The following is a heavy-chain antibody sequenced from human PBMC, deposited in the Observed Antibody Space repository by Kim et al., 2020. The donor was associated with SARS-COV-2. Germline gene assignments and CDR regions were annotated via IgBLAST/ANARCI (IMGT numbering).Heavy chain of an antibody. D-gene: IGHD6-13*01. CDR1: GFTFDDYA. CDR2: ISWNSGSI. V-gene: IGHV3-9*01. J-gene: IGHJ5*02. Sequence: GGSLRLSCAASGFTFDDYAMHWVRQAPGKGLEWVSGISWNSGSIGYADSVKGRFTISRDNAKNSLYLQMNSLRAEDTALYYCAKDNSNWYSSSSYNWFDPWGQGTLVTVSS. CDR3: AKDNSNWYSSSSYNWFDP.